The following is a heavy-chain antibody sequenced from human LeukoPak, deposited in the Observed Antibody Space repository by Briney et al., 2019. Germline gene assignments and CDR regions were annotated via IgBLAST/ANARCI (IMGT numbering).Heavy chain of an antibody. J-gene: IGHJ4*02. Sequence: SETLSLTCTVSGGSISSYYWSWIRQPPGKGLEWIGYIYYSGSTNYYPSLKSRVTISVDTSKNQFSLKLSSVTAADTAVYYCARLSPHNYFDYWGQGTLVTVSS. CDR1: GGSISSYY. CDR2: IYYSGST. CDR3: ARLSPHNYFDY. V-gene: IGHV4-59*08.